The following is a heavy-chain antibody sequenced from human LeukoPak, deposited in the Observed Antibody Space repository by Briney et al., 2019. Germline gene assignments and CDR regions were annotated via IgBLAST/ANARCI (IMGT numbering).Heavy chain of an antibody. V-gene: IGHV3-20*04. CDR1: GFIFDDYG. Sequence: PGGSLRLSCAASGFIFDDYGMNWVRQAPGKGLEWVSGINWNGDSTGYVDSVKGRFTISRDNAKNSLYLQTNSLRAEDTAVYYCAKGYQLLSYYFDYWGQGTLVTVSS. J-gene: IGHJ4*02. D-gene: IGHD2-2*01. CDR3: AKGYQLLSYYFDY. CDR2: INWNGDST.